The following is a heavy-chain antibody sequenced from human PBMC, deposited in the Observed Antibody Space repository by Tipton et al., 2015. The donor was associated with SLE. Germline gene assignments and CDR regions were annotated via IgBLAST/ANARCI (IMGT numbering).Heavy chain of an antibody. CDR3: ASLGYSSSWTGGGFDI. D-gene: IGHD6-13*01. CDR1: GFIFSSYA. V-gene: IGHV3-23*01. CDR2: ISGSGGST. J-gene: IGHJ3*02. Sequence: SLRLSCAASGFIFSSYAMSWVRQAPGKGLEWVSAISGSGGSTYYADSVKGRFTISRDNSKNTLYLQMNSLRAEDTAVYYCASLGYSSSWTGGGFDIWGQGTMVTVSS.